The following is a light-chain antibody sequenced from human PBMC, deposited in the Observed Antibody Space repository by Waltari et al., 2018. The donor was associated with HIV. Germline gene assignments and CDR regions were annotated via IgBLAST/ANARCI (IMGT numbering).Light chain of an antibody. CDR3: QQRSNWPPWT. CDR2: DAS. Sequence: SPGERATLSCRASQSVSSYLAWYQQRPGQAPRLLIYDASNRATGIPARFSGSGSGTDFTLTISSLEPEDFAVYYCQQRSNWPPWTFGQGTKVEI. J-gene: IGKJ1*01. V-gene: IGKV3-11*01. CDR1: QSVSSY.